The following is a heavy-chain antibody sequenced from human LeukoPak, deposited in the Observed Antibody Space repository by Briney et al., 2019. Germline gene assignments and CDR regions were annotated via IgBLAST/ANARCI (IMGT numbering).Heavy chain of an antibody. CDR3: ARDLRDYYDSSGYFGWYFDL. CDR1: GFTLSSYS. D-gene: IGHD3-22*01. CDR2: ISSSSSYI. J-gene: IGHJ2*01. Sequence: GGSLRLSCAASGFTLSSYSMNWVRQAPGKGLEWVSCISSSSSYIYYADSVRGRFTISRDNAKKSLYLQMNSLRAEDTAVYYCARDLRDYYDSSGYFGWYFDLWGRGTLVTVSS. V-gene: IGHV3-21*01.